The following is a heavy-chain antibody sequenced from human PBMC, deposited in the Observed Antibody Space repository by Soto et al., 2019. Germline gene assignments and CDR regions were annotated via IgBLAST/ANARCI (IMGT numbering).Heavy chain of an antibody. CDR1: GGSISSYY. J-gene: IGHJ2*01. Sequence: QVQLQESGPGLVKPSETLSLTCTVSGGSISSYYWSWIRQPPGKGLEWIGYIYYRGSTNYNPSLKRRLTIXVDTSKNQFSLKLSSVTAADTAMYYCARFNWYFDLWGRGTLVTVSS. CDR2: IYYRGST. CDR3: ARFNWYFDL. V-gene: IGHV4-59*01.